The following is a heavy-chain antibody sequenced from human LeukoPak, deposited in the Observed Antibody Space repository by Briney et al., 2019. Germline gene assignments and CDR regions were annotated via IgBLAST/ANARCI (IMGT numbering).Heavy chain of an antibody. CDR3: ARDRKYSGSYYGSYYYYYMDV. CDR2: INSDGSST. V-gene: IGHV3-74*01. D-gene: IGHD1-26*01. Sequence: GGSLRLSCAAPGFTFSSYWMHWVRQAPGKGLVWVSRINSDGSSTSYADSVKGRFTISRDNAKNTLYLQMNSLRAEDTAVYYCARDRKYSGSYYGSYYYYYMDVWGKGTTVTISS. J-gene: IGHJ6*03. CDR1: GFTFSSYW.